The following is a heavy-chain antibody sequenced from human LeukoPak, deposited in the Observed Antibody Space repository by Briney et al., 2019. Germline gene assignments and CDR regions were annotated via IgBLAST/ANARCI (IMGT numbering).Heavy chain of an antibody. V-gene: IGHV3-74*01. Sequence: GGSLRLSCAASGFTFSSYWMHWVRQAPGKGLVWVSRINTDGSSTSYADSVKGRFTISRDNAKNTLYLQMNSLRAEDTAVYYCAKDLGESLFAVAGGAYFGHDYWGQGTLVTVSS. D-gene: IGHD6-19*01. CDR3: AKDLGESLFAVAGGAYFGHDY. J-gene: IGHJ4*02. CDR1: GFTFSSYW. CDR2: INTDGSST.